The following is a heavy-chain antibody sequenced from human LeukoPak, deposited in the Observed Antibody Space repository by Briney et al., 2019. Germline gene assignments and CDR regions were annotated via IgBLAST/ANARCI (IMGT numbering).Heavy chain of an antibody. D-gene: IGHD3-22*01. Sequence: PSETLSLTCTVSGGSISSYYWSWIRQPPGKGLEWIGYIYYSGSTNYNPSLKSRVTISVDTSKNQFSLKLSSVTAADTAVYYCARLDSSGSSAFDIWGQGTMVTVSS. J-gene: IGHJ3*02. CDR1: GGSISSYY. CDR2: IYYSGST. CDR3: ARLDSSGSSAFDI. V-gene: IGHV4-59*12.